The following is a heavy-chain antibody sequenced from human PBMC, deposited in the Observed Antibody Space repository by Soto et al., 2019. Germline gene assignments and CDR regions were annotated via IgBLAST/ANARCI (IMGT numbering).Heavy chain of an antibody. CDR1: DYSISSGYY. CDR3: ARAGYCSSTSCERDYYYYGMDV. D-gene: IGHD2-2*01. J-gene: IGHJ6*02. V-gene: IGHV4-38-2*01. Sequence: SETLSLTCAVSDYSISSGYYWGWIRQPPGKGLEWIGSIYHSGSTYYNPSLKSRVTISVDTSKNQFSLKLSSVTAADTAVYYCARAGYCSSTSCERDYYYYGMDVWGQGTTVTVSS. CDR2: IYHSGST.